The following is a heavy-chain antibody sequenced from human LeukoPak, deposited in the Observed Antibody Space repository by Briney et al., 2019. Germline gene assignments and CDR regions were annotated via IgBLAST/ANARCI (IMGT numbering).Heavy chain of an antibody. CDR2: IIPIFGTA. J-gene: IGHJ3*02. D-gene: IGHD3-10*01. CDR1: GGTFSSYA. V-gene: IGHV1-69*13. Sequence: ASVKVSCKASGGTFSSYAISWVRQAPGQGLEWMGGIIPIFGTANYAQKFQGRVTITADESTSTAYMELSSLRSEDTAVYYCARNGLGGGRAFDIWGQGTMVTVSS. CDR3: ARNGLGGGRAFDI.